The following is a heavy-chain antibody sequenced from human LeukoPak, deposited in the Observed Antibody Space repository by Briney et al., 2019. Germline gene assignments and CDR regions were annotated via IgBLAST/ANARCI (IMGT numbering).Heavy chain of an antibody. J-gene: IGHJ6*03. CDR1: GGSFSGYY. D-gene: IGHD2-2*01. V-gene: IGHV4-34*01. Sequence: PSGTLSLTCAVYGGSFSGYYWNWIRQPPGKGLEWIGEIDHSESTNYNPSLTSRVTISVDTSKNHLSLKLSSVTAADTAVYYCARGPYCSTTSCYEGYYYYYYMDVWGKGTTVTVSS. CDR3: ARGPYCSTTSCYEGYYYYYYMDV. CDR2: IDHSEST.